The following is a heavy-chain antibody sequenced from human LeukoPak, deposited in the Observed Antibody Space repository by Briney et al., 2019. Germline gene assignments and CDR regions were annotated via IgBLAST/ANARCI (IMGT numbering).Heavy chain of an antibody. J-gene: IGHJ5*02. CDR3: ARDRSMVRGLNWFDP. CDR1: GGSISSSSYY. Sequence: PETLSLTCTVSGGSISSSSYYWGWIRQPPGKGLEWIGSIYYSGSTYYNPSLKSRVTISVDTSKNQFSLKLSSVTAADTAVYYCARDRSMVRGLNWFDPWGQGTLVTVSS. CDR2: IYYSGST. D-gene: IGHD3-10*01. V-gene: IGHV4-39*07.